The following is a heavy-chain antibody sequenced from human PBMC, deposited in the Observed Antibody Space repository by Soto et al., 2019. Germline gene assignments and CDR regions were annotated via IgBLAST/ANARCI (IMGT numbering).Heavy chain of an antibody. CDR3: ARGEQYSGRIFDY. V-gene: IGHV6-1*01. CDR2: TYYRSKWYY. J-gene: IGHJ4*01. D-gene: IGHD1-26*01. Sequence: SQTLSLTCAITGDSVSSNSAGWSWVRQSPSRGLEWLGRTYYRSKWYYEYAVSVRGRITINPDTSKNQYSLQLNSVTPEDTAVYFCARGEQYSGRIFDYWVQVTLVTVSS. CDR1: GDSVSSNSAG.